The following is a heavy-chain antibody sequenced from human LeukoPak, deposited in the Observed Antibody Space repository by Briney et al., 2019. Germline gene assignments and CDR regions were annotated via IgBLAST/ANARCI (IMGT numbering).Heavy chain of an antibody. V-gene: IGHV4-4*07. CDR2: ISTSGNT. CDR3: ARGTKYCSGDSCQNWFDP. CDR1: GGSISNYY. D-gene: IGHD2-15*01. Sequence: SETLSLTCTVSGGSISNYYWTWIRQPAGKGLEWIGRISTSGNTYYNPSLKSRLTMSVDTSKNQFSLKLSSLTAADTAVYYCARGTKYCSGDSCQNWFDPWGQGTLVTVSS. J-gene: IGHJ5*02.